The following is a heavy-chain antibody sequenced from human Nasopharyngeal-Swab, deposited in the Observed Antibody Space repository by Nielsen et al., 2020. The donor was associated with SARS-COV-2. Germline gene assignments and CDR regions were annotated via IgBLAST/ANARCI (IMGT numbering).Heavy chain of an antibody. Sequence: GVSLRLSCVSSGFTFNTHGMHWVRQVPGKGLEWVATIWYDGSNTYYADSVKGRFTISRDNSKNTLFLQTSSLRADDTAVYYCARDPFQRFFDWFPYAMDVWGQGTTGTVSS. V-gene: IGHV3-33*01. J-gene: IGHJ6*02. CDR1: GFTFNTHG. D-gene: IGHD3-9*01. CDR3: ARDPFQRFFDWFPYAMDV. CDR2: IWYDGSNT.